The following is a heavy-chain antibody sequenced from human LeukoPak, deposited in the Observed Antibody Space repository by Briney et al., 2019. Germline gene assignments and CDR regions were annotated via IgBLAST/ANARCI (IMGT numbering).Heavy chain of an antibody. Sequence: PSETLSLTCTVSGGSISSYYWSWIRQPPGKGLEWIGYIYYSGSTNYNPSLKSRVTISVDTSKNQFSLKLSSVTAADTAVYYCARAPLLGGLGAFDIWGQGTMVTVSS. V-gene: IGHV4-59*01. D-gene: IGHD3-10*01. CDR3: ARAPLLGGLGAFDI. CDR1: GGSISSYY. J-gene: IGHJ3*02. CDR2: IYYSGST.